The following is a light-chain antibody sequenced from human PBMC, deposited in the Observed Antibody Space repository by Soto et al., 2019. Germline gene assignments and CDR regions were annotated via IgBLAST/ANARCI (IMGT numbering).Light chain of an antibody. CDR1: SSDVGVYNY. CDR3: SSYTSTSTPCV. CDR2: EVS. Sequence: QSVLAQPASVSGSPGQSITISCTGTSSDVGVYNYVSWYQLHPGKAPKLIIYEVSHRPSGASNHFSGYKSGNTASLTISGLQAEDEADYYCSSYTSTSTPCVFGTGTKVTV. J-gene: IGLJ1*01. V-gene: IGLV2-14*01.